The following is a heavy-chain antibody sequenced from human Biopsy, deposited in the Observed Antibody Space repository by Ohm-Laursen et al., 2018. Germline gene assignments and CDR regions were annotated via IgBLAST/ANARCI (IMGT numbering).Heavy chain of an antibody. D-gene: IGHD5-24*01. CDR2: INPDGSVK. CDR3: ARDER. V-gene: IGHV3-7*01. J-gene: IGHJ4*02. Sequence: SLRLSCSAPGFMFSASWMSWVRQAPGKGLEWVANINPDGSVKYFADSVKGRFTISRDNAENSMYLQMSSLTVDDTAMYYCARDERWGQGTLVTVSS. CDR1: GFMFSASW.